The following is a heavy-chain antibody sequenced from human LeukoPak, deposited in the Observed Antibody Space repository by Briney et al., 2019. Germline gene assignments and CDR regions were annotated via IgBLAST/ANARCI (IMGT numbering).Heavy chain of an antibody. CDR1: GGSFSGYY. CDR3: AGAYCTNGVCYAPGLDY. Sequence: SETLSLTCAVYGGSFSGYYWSWIRQPPGKGLEWIGEINHSGSTNYNPSLKSRVTISVDTSKNQFSLKLRSVTAADTAVYYCAGAYCTNGVCYAPGLDYWGQGTLVTVSS. CDR2: INHSGST. J-gene: IGHJ4*02. V-gene: IGHV4-34*01. D-gene: IGHD2-8*01.